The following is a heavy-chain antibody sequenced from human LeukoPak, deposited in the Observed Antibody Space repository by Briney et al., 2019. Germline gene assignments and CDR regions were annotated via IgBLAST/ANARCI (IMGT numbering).Heavy chain of an antibody. CDR3: ARGPPIRGYRYGYDTDYYYYYYMDV. D-gene: IGHD5-18*01. J-gene: IGHJ6*03. V-gene: IGHV1-8*01. CDR1: GYTFTNYD. CDR2: MNSNSGKT. Sequence: ASVKVSCKASGYTFTNYDINWVRQATGQGLEWMGWMNSNSGKTGYAQKFQGRVTMTRSTSISTAYMELSSLRSEDTAVYYCARGPPIRGYRYGYDTDYYYYYYMDVWGKGTTVTISS.